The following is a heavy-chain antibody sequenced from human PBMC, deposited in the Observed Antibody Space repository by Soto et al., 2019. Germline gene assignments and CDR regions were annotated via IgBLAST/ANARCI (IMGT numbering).Heavy chain of an antibody. V-gene: IGHV3-23*01. CDR1: GFTFTTYS. J-gene: IGHJ4*02. CDR2: IVQDGST. Sequence: GGSLRLSCAASGFTFTTYSLSWVRQAPGEGPEWVSGIVQDGSTNYADSVGGRFPISRYNSKNTVFLKMLSLRGEDTGVYSWGQGLRPWGVWDFDHWGE. D-gene: IGHD5-12*01. CDR3: GQGLRPWGVWDFDH.